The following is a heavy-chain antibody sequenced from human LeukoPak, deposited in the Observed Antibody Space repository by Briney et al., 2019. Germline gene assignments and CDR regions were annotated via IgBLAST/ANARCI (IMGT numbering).Heavy chain of an antibody. CDR1: GGSISSYY. J-gene: IGHJ4*02. V-gene: IGHV4-4*07. CDR3: ARNRYYDFWSGYPNYFDY. Sequence: SETLSLTCTVSGGSISSYYWSWIRQPAGKGLEWIGRIYTSGSTNYNPSLKSRVTISVDTSKNQFSLKLSSVTAADTAVYYCARNRYYDFWSGYPNYFDYWGQGTLVTVSS. CDR2: IYTSGST. D-gene: IGHD3-3*01.